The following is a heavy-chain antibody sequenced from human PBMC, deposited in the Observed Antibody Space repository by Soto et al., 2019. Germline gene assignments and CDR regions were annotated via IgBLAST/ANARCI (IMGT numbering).Heavy chain of an antibody. Sequence: SETLSLTCSVSGGSVSSDSYNWSWLRQPPGKGLEWVGYISNSGTTDYIPSLKSRLSMSIDKSQNQFTLKLNSVTAADTATYYCARMSYFYDKWYFDLWGRGTLVTVSS. D-gene: IGHD3-22*01. CDR2: ISNSGTT. V-gene: IGHV4-30-4*01. CDR3: ARMSYFYDKWYFDL. J-gene: IGHJ2*01. CDR1: GGSVSSDSYN.